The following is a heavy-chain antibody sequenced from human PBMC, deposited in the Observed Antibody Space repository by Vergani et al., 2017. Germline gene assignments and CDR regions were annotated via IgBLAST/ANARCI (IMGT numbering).Heavy chain of an antibody. J-gene: IGHJ6*02. CDR1: GFTFSSYW. V-gene: IGHV3-7*01. Sequence: EVQLVESGGGLVQPGGSLRLSCAASGFTFSSYWMSWVRQAPGKGLEWVANIKQDESEEYYVDSVKGRFTISRDNAKNSLYLQMNSLRVEDTAVYYCAXTMRHYHYYGMDVWGQGTTVTVSS. CDR3: AXTMRHYHYYGMDV. CDR2: IKQDESEE. D-gene: IGHD3-22*01.